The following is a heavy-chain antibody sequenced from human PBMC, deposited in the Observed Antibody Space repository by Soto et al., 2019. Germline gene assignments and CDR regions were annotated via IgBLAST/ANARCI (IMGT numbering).Heavy chain of an antibody. V-gene: IGHV3-23*01. J-gene: IGHJ4*02. D-gene: IGHD2-15*01. CDR1: GFTFSSYA. Sequence: GGSLRLSCAASGFTFSSYAMSWVRQAPGKGLEWVSAISGSGGSTYYADSVKGRFTISRDNSKNTLYLQMNSLRAEDTAVYYCANKETDCSRGSCSYYFDYWGQGTLVTVSS. CDR3: ANKETDCSRGSCSYYFDY. CDR2: ISGSGGST.